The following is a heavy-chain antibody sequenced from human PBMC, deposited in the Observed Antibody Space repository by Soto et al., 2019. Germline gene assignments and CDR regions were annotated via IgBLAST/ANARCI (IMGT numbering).Heavy chain of an antibody. CDR1: GGSISSYY. V-gene: IGHV4-59*01. CDR3: ASGYYYDSSGLAFLDY. CDR2: IYYSGST. D-gene: IGHD3-22*01. J-gene: IGHJ4*02. Sequence: SETLSLTCTVSGGSISSYYWSWIRQPPGKGLEWIGYIYYSGSTNYNPSLKSRVTISVDTSKNQFSLKLSSVTAADTAVYYCASGYYYDSSGLAFLDYWGQGTLVTVSS.